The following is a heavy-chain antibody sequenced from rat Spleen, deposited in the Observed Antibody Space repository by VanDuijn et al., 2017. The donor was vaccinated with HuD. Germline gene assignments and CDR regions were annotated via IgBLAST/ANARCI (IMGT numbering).Heavy chain of an antibody. V-gene: IGHV5-19*01. CDR1: GFTFSNYG. Sequence: EVQLVESGGGLVQPGRSMKLSCAASGFTFSNYGMHWCRQAPTKGLEWVASISPSGASTHYRDSVKGRFTISRDHAKSILYLQMDSLRSEDTATYYCARRSIAAILFDYWGQGVMVTVSS. CDR2: ISPSGAST. J-gene: IGHJ2*01. D-gene: IGHD1-2*01. CDR3: ARRSIAAILFDY.